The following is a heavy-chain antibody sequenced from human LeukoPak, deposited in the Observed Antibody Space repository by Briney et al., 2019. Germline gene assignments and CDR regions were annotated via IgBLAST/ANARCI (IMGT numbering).Heavy chain of an antibody. CDR3: AKDTSRYYYDSSGYY. J-gene: IGHJ4*02. Sequence: GGSLRLSCAASGFTFSTSWMHWVRQVPGKGLEWVSAISGSGGSTYYADSVKGRFTISRDNSKNTLYLQMNSLRAEDTAVYYCAKDTSRYYYDSSGYYWGQGTLVTVSS. CDR1: GFTFSTSW. D-gene: IGHD3-22*01. CDR2: ISGSGGST. V-gene: IGHV3-23*01.